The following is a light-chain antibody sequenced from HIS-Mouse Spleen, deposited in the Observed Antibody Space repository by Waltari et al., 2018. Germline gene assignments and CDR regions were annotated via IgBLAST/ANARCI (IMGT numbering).Light chain of an antibody. CDR3: YSAADNSGV. Sequence: SYELTQPSSVSVSPGQTARITCSGDELAKKYARWFQQKPGQAPVLVIYKDSERPSGITERFSGSSSGTTVTLTISGAQVEDEADYYCYSAADNSGVFGGGTKLTVL. CDR1: ELAKKY. J-gene: IGLJ2*01. V-gene: IGLV3-27*01. CDR2: KDS.